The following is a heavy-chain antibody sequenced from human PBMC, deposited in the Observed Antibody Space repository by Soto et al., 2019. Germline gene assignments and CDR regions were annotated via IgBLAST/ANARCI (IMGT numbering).Heavy chain of an antibody. CDR2: ISSNSATI. V-gene: IGHV3-9*02. CDR3: VKDMKWGGMTTIHYFDS. CDR1: GFIADDYA. D-gene: IGHD4-17*01. J-gene: IGHJ4*01. Sequence: EVQLVESGGGLVQPGRSLRLSCVASGFIADDYAMHWVRQAPGKGLEWVSGISSNSATINYADSVKGRFTISRDNAKNSLFRQMNSLRPEDTAFYYCVKDMKWGGMTTIHYFDSWGHGTLVTVSS.